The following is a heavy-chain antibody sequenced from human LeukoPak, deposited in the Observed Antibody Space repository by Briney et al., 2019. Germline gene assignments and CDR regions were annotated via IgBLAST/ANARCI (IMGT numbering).Heavy chain of an antibody. CDR1: GGTFSSYA. J-gene: IGHJ5*02. V-gene: IGHV1-69*01. Sequence: SVKVSCKASGGTFSSYAISWVRQAPGQGLEWMGGIIPIFGTANYAQKFQGRVTITADESTSTAYMELSSLRSEDTAVYYCARVVEGSATLNWFDPWGQGTLVTVSS. CDR3: ARVVEGSATLNWFDP. CDR2: IIPIFGTA. D-gene: IGHD3-10*01.